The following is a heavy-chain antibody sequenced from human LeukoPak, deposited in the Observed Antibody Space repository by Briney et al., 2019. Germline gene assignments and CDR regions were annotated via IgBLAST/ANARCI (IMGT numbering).Heavy chain of an antibody. V-gene: IGHV4-30-2*01. CDR1: GGSISSGGYS. CDR3: ARRPLHYYYGMDV. CDR2: IYHSGST. Sequence: SETLSLTCAVSGGSISSGGYSWSWIRQPPGKGLEWIGYIYHSGSTYYNPSLKSRVTISVDRSKNQFSLKLSSVTAADTAVYYCARRPLHYYYGMDVWGQGTTVTVSS. J-gene: IGHJ6*02.